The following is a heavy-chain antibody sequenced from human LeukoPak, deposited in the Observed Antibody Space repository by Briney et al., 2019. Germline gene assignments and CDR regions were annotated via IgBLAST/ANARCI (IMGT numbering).Heavy chain of an antibody. CDR2: VYYGRSP. J-gene: IGHJ4*02. CDR1: GDSISRSTYH. CDR3: ARSSGTGTFSY. D-gene: IGHD6-25*01. Sequence: SETLSLTCTVSGDSISRSTYHWAWIRQPPGKGLEWIGSVYYGRSPYFNPSLESRATISVDTSKNHFSLKMSSVTAADTAVYYCARSSGTGTFSYWGQGTLVTVSS. V-gene: IGHV4-39*02.